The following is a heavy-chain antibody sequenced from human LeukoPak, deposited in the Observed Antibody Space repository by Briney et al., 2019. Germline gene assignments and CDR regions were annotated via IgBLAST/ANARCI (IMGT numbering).Heavy chain of an antibody. CDR1: GFTFSSYW. CDR2: IKQDGSEK. CDR3: ARDQRYCSSSSCPWEPFDY. V-gene: IGHV3-7*05. Sequence: GGSMRLSCAASGFTFSSYWMSWVRQAPGKGLEWVANIKQDGSEKYYVDSVKGRFTISRDNAKNSLYLQMNSLRAEDTAVYYCARDQRYCSSSSCPWEPFDYWGQGTPVTVSS. D-gene: IGHD2-2*01. J-gene: IGHJ4*02.